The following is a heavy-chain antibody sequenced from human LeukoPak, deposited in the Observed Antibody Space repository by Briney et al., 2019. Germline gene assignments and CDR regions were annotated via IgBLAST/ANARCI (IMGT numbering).Heavy chain of an antibody. CDR2: IYTSGST. V-gene: IGHV4-4*07. D-gene: IGHD2-21*01. CDR3: ARDSYSLSAALYYYYYMGV. Sequence: SETLSLTCAVYGGSFSGYYWSWIRQPAGKGLEWIGRIYTSGSTNYNPSLKSRVTISVDTSKNQFSLKLSSVTAADTAVYYCARDSYSLSAALYYYYYMGVWGKGTTVTVSS. CDR1: GGSFSGYY. J-gene: IGHJ6*03.